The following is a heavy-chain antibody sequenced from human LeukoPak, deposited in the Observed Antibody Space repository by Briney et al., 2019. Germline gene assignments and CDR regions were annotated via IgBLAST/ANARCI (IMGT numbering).Heavy chain of an antibody. Sequence: SETLSLTCTVSGGSISSGDYYWSWIRQPPGKGLEWIGYIYYSGSTNYNPSLKSRVTISVDTSKNQFSLKLSSVTAADTAVYYCASTPRRGGSLNYWGQGTLVTVSS. J-gene: IGHJ4*02. CDR2: IYYSGST. CDR3: ASTPRRGGSLNY. CDR1: GGSISSGDYY. D-gene: IGHD1-26*01. V-gene: IGHV4-61*08.